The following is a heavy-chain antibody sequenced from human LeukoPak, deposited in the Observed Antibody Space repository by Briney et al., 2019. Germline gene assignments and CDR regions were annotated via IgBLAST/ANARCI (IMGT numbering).Heavy chain of an antibody. Sequence: ASVKVSCKASGYTFTSYYMHWVRQAPGQGLEWMGIINPSGGSTSYAQKFQGRVTMTRDTSTSTVYMELSSLRSEDTAVYYCARGSGSYPAGYAFDIWGQGTMVIVSS. J-gene: IGHJ3*02. CDR3: ARGSGSYPAGYAFDI. CDR2: INPSGGST. V-gene: IGHV1-46*01. D-gene: IGHD1-26*01. CDR1: GYTFTSYY.